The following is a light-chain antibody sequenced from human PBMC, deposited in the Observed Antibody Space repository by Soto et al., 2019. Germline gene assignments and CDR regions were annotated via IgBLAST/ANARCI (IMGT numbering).Light chain of an antibody. CDR1: QSVSYN. CDR3: QQYKNWPPLT. J-gene: IGKJ4*01. Sequence: EIVMTQSPATLSVSPGATATLSCRASQSVSYNLAWSQQKPGQGPRLLIYGAFTRATGIPARFSGSGSGTEVTLTISSLQSKDFAVYYCQQYKNWPPLTFGGGTKVEIK. V-gene: IGKV3-15*01. CDR2: GAF.